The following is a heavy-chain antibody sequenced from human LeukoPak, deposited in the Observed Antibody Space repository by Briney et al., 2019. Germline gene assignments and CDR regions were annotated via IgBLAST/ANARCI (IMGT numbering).Heavy chain of an antibody. CDR2: ISYGGSNK. J-gene: IGHJ6*02. CDR3: AQGGSEIYYFYHGMDV. Sequence: QPGGSLRLSCAASGFSFNSYAIHWVRQAPGKGLEWVTAISYGGSNKHYADSVRGRFTISRDNSKNTLYLQMNSLRTEDTAVYYCAQGGSEIYYFYHGMDVWGRGTTVTVSS. CDR1: GFSFNSYA. D-gene: IGHD3-10*01. V-gene: IGHV3-30*03.